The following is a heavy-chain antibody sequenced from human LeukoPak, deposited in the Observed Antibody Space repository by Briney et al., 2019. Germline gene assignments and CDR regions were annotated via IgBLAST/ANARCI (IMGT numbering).Heavy chain of an antibody. D-gene: IGHD6-13*01. CDR2: ISSSSSYI. J-gene: IGHJ4*02. V-gene: IGHV3-21*04. CDR3: ARDPYSSSWEHHFDY. CDR1: GFTFSSYS. Sequence: GGSLRLSCAASGFTFSSYSMNWVRQAPGKGLEWVSSISSSSSYIYYADSVKGRFTISRDNAKNSLYLQMNSLRAEDTAVYYCARDPYSSSWEHHFDYWGQGTLVTVSS.